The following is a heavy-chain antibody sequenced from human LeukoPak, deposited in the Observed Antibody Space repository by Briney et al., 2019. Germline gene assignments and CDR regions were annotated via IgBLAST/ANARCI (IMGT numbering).Heavy chain of an antibody. D-gene: IGHD2/OR15-2a*01. CDR1: GFSLSRYL. J-gene: IGHJ4*02. V-gene: IGHV3-7*01. CDR2: IGKDGTGN. Sequence: RGSLGISIAASGFSLSRYLMSWGRPSPGEGLEWVANIGKDGTGNHYVDSVKGRFTISRDNAKNSLYLQMNSLRADDTAVYYCARDLDFYATDYWGQGTLVTVSS. CDR3: ARDLDFYATDY.